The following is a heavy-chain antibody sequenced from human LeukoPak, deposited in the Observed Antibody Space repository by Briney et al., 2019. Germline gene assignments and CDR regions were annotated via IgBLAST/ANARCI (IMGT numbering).Heavy chain of an antibody. CDR2: IYSGGST. Sequence: PGGSLRLSCAASGFTVSSNYMSWVRQAPGKGLEWGSVIYSGGSTYYADSVKGRFTISRDNSKNTLYLQMNSLRAEDTAVYYCARDLYSRRSYWGQGTLVTVSS. V-gene: IGHV3-53*01. J-gene: IGHJ4*02. CDR3: ARDLYSRRSY. D-gene: IGHD6-13*01. CDR1: GFTVSSNY.